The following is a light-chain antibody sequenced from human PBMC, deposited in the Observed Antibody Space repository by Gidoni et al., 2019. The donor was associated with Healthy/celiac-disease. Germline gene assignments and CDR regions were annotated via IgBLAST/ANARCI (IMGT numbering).Light chain of an antibody. Sequence: DIQMNQSPSSLSASVGDRVTITCRASQSISSYLNWYQQKPGQAPKLLIYAASSLQSGIPSRFSGSGSGTDFTLTISSLQPEDFATYYCQQSYSTPRSFGQGTKLEIK. V-gene: IGKV1-39*01. CDR3: QQSYSTPRS. J-gene: IGKJ2*03. CDR2: AAS. CDR1: QSISSY.